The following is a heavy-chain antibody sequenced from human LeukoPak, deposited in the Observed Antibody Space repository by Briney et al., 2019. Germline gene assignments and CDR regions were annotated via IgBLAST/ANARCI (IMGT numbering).Heavy chain of an antibody. V-gene: IGHV3-7*01. J-gene: IGHJ4*02. D-gene: IGHD3-22*01. CDR3: ARSSSGYYYTLIDY. CDR2: INQDGSEK. Sequence: PGGSLRLSCTASGFTFSTYSIKWVRQAPGKGLEWVANINQDGSEKYYVDSVKGRFTISRDDAKNSLYLQMNSLRAEDTAVYYCARSSSGYYYTLIDYWGQGTLVTVSS. CDR1: GFTFSTYS.